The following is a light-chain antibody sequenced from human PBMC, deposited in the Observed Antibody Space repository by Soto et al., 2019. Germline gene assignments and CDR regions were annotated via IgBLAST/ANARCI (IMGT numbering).Light chain of an antibody. CDR3: IAYTGTSTSYV. Sequence: QSALTQPASVSGSPGQSITISCRGTTSDIGSYNHVAWYQQFPGKSPKLMIYEVTSRPSGVSSRFSGSKSGSTAFLTISGLQPQDEAEYYCIAYTGTSTSYVFGSGTKLTVL. CDR1: TSDIGSYNH. J-gene: IGLJ1*01. CDR2: EVT. V-gene: IGLV2-14*01.